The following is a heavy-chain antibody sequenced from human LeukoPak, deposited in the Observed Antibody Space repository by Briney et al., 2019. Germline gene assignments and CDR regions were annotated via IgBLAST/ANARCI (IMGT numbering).Heavy chain of an antibody. CDR3: ARVRYGDWDFDY. J-gene: IGHJ4*02. Sequence: GGSLRLSCAASGFTFSSYWMSWVRQAPGKGLEWVANIKQDGSEKYHVDSAKGRFTISRDNAKNSLYLQMNSLRAEDTAMYYCARVRYGDWDFDYWGQGTLVTVSS. CDR2: IKQDGSEK. V-gene: IGHV3-7*01. CDR1: GFTFSSYW. D-gene: IGHD4-17*01.